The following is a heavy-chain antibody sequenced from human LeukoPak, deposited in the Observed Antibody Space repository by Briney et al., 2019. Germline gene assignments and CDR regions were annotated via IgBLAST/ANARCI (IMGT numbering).Heavy chain of an antibody. Sequence: ASVKVSCKASGYIFTSYGIDWVRQAPGQGLEWMGWISAYNGNANYAQKFQGRVTMTTDTSTSTAYLELRSLRPDDTAVYYCARAPGATASWGQGTLVTVSS. CDR1: GYIFTSYG. J-gene: IGHJ5*02. V-gene: IGHV1-18*01. CDR3: ARAPGATAS. CDR2: ISAYNGNA. D-gene: IGHD1-26*01.